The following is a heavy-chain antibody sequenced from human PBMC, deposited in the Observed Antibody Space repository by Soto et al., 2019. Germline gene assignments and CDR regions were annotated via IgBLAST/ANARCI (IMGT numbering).Heavy chain of an antibody. V-gene: IGHV3-23*01. Sequence: EVQLLESGGGLVQPGGSLRLSCAASGFTFSSYAMSWVRQAPGKGLEWDSAISGSGGSTYYADSVKGRFTISRDNSKNTLYLQMNSLRAEDTAVYHVWSENWLDPWGQGTLVTVSS. CDR2: ISGSGGST. J-gene: IGHJ5*02. CDR3: WSENWLDP. D-gene: IGHD3-3*02. CDR1: GFTFSSYA.